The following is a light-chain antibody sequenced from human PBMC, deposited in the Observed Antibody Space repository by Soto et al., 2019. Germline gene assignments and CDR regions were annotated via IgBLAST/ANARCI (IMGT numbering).Light chain of an antibody. J-gene: IGLJ1*01. Sequence: QSVLTQPASVSGSPGQSITISCTGTSSDVGSYKAVSWYQQHPGKAPKLMIYEASKRPSGVSNRFSGSKSGNTASLTISGLQAEDDADYYCCSYTGTTYVFGTGTKLTVL. CDR2: EAS. V-gene: IGLV2-23*01. CDR1: SSDVGSYKA. CDR3: CSYTGTTYV.